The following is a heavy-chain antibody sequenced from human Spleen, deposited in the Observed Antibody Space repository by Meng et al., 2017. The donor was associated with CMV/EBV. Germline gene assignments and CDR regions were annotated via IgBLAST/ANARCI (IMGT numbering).Heavy chain of an antibody. V-gene: IGHV3-30*02. CDR2: MRYDGSVE. J-gene: IGHJ6*02. Sequence: GESLKIFYAASGFALSNYGMHWVRQAPGKGLEWVAFMRYDGSVEYYADSVKGRFIMSREYSRNIVYLHMNTLRPEDTAVYYCAKETTDVDSGMDVWGQGTTVTVSS. D-gene: IGHD4-17*01. CDR1: GFALSNYG. CDR3: AKETTDVDSGMDV.